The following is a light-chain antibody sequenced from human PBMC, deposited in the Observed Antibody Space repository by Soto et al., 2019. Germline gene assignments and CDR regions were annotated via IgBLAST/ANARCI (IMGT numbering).Light chain of an antibody. J-gene: IGLJ1*01. Sequence: QSVLTQPASVSGSPGRSITISCTGTSSDVGGYNYVSWYQQHPDKAPKLMIYEVSNRPSGVSYRFSGCKSGNTASLTISGLQAQDEADYYCSSYTSSSNYVFGTGTKVTVL. CDR3: SSYTSSSNYV. V-gene: IGLV2-14*01. CDR1: SSDVGGYNY. CDR2: EVS.